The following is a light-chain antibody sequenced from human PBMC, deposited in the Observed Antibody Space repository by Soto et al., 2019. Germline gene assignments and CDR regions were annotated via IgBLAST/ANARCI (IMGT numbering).Light chain of an antibody. CDR2: VAS. CDR1: QSVSRN. Sequence: EIVMTQSPATLSVSPGERATLSCRASQSVSRNLAWYQQKPGQAPRVLIYVASIRATGIPARVRGSGSGTDFTLTISSLQSEDFAVYYCQQYNNWPPITFGQGTRLEIK. J-gene: IGKJ5*01. CDR3: QQYNNWPPIT. V-gene: IGKV3D-15*01.